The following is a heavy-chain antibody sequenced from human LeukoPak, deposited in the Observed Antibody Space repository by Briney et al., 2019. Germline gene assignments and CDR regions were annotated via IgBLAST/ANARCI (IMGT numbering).Heavy chain of an antibody. CDR2: ISSSSSYI. CDR3: VRDEVLRIAARPGGY. V-gene: IGHV3-21*01. J-gene: IGHJ4*02. D-gene: IGHD6-6*01. CDR1: GFTFSSYS. Sequence: GGSLRLSCAASGFTFSSYSMNWVRQAPGKGLEWVSSISSSSSYIYYADSVKGRFTISRDNAKNSLYLQMNSLRAEDTAVYYCVRDEVLRIAARPGGYWGQGTLVTVSS.